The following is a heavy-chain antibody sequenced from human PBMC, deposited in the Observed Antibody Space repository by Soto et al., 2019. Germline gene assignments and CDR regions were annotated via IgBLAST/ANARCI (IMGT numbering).Heavy chain of an antibody. CDR1: GFTFNNAW. Sequence: GGSLRLSCAGSGFTFNNAWMSWVRQAPGKGLEWVGRIKKETDGGTTDYAASVKGRFSISRDDSKNTVFLQMNSLRTEDTAVYYCTTIFLWSYYFDNWGPGTLVTVSS. V-gene: IGHV3-15*01. D-gene: IGHD2-21*01. CDR2: IKKETDGGTT. J-gene: IGHJ4*02. CDR3: TTIFLWSYYFDN.